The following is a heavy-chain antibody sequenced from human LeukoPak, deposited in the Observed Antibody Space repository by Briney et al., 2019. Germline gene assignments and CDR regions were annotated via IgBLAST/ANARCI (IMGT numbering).Heavy chain of an antibody. D-gene: IGHD2-21*02. CDR3: AHRSGLLSYYFDY. Sequence: PGGSLRLSCAASGSTFSNFGMSWVRQAPGKGLEWVSTIDNRGRTTYYTDSVKGRFTISRDNSKSTLFLQMNSLRAEDTAVYYCAHRSGLLSYYFDYWGPRTLVTVSS. CDR2: IDNRGRTT. V-gene: IGHV3-23*05. CDR1: GSTFSNFG. J-gene: IGHJ4*02.